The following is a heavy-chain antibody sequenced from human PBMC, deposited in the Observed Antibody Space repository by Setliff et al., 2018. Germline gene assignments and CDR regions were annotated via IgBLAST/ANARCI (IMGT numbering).Heavy chain of an antibody. Sequence: PSETLSLTCTVSGGSISSGGYYWGWIRQPPGKGLEWIGSIYYSGSTYYNPSLKSRVTISVDTSKNQFSLKLSSVTAADTAVYYCARRETYYNFWSGYYAYWGQGTLVTVSS. J-gene: IGHJ4*02. CDR2: IYYSGST. D-gene: IGHD3-3*01. CDR1: GGSISSGGYY. V-gene: IGHV4-39*07. CDR3: ARRETYYNFWSGYYAY.